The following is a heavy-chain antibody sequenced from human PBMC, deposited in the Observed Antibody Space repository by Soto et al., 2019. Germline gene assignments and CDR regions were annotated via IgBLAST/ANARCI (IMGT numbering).Heavy chain of an antibody. Sequence: ASVKVSCKASGYTFTSYYMHWVRQAPGQGLEWMGIINPSGGSTSYAQKFQGRVTMTRDTSTSTVYMELSSLRSEDTAVYYCARFALMATNWNWFDPWGQGTLVTVSS. J-gene: IGHJ5*02. D-gene: IGHD5-12*01. CDR2: INPSGGST. CDR1: GYTFTSYY. CDR3: ARFALMATNWNWFDP. V-gene: IGHV1-46*01.